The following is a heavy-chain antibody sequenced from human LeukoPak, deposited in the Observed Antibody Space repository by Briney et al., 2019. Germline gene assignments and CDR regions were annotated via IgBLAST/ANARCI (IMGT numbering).Heavy chain of an antibody. Sequence: GGTLRLSCAASGFTFSSYGMHWVRQAPGKGLEWVAVISYDGSNKYYADSVKGRFTISRDNSKNTLYLQMNSLRAEDTAVYYCAKRGYSSGWLNYYYYYMDVWGKGTTVTVSS. D-gene: IGHD6-19*01. V-gene: IGHV3-30*18. J-gene: IGHJ6*03. CDR1: GFTFSSYG. CDR3: AKRGYSSGWLNYYYYYMDV. CDR2: ISYDGSNK.